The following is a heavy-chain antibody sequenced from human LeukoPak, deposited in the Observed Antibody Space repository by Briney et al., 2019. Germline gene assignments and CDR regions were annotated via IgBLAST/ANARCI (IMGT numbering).Heavy chain of an antibody. CDR3: AKLRRGRTVANPGNWFDP. V-gene: IGHV3-23*01. CDR2: ISGSGGST. D-gene: IGHD4-23*01. CDR1: GFTFSSYA. J-gene: IGHJ5*02. Sequence: LTGGSLRLSCAASGFTFSSYAMSWVRQAPGKGLEWVSAISGSGGSTYYADSVKGRFTISRDNSKNTLYLQMNSLRAEDTAVYYCAKLRRGRTVANPGNWFDPWGQGTLVTVSS.